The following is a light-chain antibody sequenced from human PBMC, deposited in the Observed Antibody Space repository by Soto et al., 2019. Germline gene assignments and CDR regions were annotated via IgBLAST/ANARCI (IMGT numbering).Light chain of an antibody. CDR1: SSDVGAYNY. J-gene: IGLJ1*01. CDR3: CSYAGTYTYV. CDR2: DVS. Sequence: QSALTQPRSVSGSPGQSVTISCTGTSSDVGAYNYVSWYQQHPGKAPELMIYDVSKRPSGVPDRFSGSKSGNTASLTISGHQAEDEADYYCCSYAGTYTYVFGTGTKVTVL. V-gene: IGLV2-11*01.